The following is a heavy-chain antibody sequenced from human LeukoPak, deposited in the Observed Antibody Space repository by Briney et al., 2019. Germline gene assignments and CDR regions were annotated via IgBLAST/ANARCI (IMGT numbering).Heavy chain of an antibody. CDR1: GGSISSYY. Sequence: PSETLSLTCTVSGGSISSYYWSWIRQPPGKGLEWIGYIYYSGSTNYNPSLKSRVTISVDTSKNQFSLKLSSVTAADTAVYYCARDAMYGFDYWGQGTLVTVSS. CDR3: ARDAMYGFDY. J-gene: IGHJ4*02. CDR2: IYYSGST. D-gene: IGHD2-8*01. V-gene: IGHV4-59*01.